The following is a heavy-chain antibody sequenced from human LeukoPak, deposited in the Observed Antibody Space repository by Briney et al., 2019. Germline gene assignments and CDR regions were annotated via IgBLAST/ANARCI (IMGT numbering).Heavy chain of an antibody. CDR2: IYHSGST. CDR3: ARAIEVGAMTPFDY. V-gene: IGHV4-34*01. J-gene: IGHJ4*02. CDR1: GGSFSGYY. Sequence: SETLSLTCAVYGGSFSGYYWSWIRQPPGKGLEWIGSIYHSGSTYYNPSLKSRVTISVDTSKNQFSLKLGSVTAADTAAYYCARAIEVGAMTPFDYWGQGTLVTVSS. D-gene: IGHD1-26*01.